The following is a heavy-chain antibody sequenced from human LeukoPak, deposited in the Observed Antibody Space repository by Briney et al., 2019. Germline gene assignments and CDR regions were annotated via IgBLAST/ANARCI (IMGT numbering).Heavy chain of an antibody. CDR2: ISSGGSTI. Sequence: GGSLRLSCAASGFTFSSYSMNWVRQAPGKGLEWVSYISSGGSTIYYADSVRGRFTISRDTAKNSLYLEMNSLRAEDTAVYYCAKDLPYYYDSSGYYSPDAFDIWGQGTMVTVSS. J-gene: IGHJ3*02. CDR3: AKDLPYYYDSSGYYSPDAFDI. V-gene: IGHV3-48*01. D-gene: IGHD3-22*01. CDR1: GFTFSSYS.